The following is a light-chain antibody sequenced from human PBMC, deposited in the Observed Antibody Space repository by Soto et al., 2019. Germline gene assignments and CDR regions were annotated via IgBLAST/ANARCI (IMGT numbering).Light chain of an antibody. V-gene: IGLV2-14*01. Sequence: QSALTQPASVSGTPGQSITISRTGSNSDVGIYDVVSWYQHHPGRAPKLIVSEVSHRPSGVSNRFSGSKSGNTASLTISGLQSEDEADYYCISYTSDDVRYVFGTGTKSPS. CDR3: ISYTSDDVRYV. CDR1: NSDVGIYDV. CDR2: EVS. J-gene: IGLJ1*01.